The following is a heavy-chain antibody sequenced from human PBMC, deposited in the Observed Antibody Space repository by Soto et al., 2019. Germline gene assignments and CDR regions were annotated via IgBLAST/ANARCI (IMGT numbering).Heavy chain of an antibody. CDR3: ARWLPSVLRCLEWLPSHNWFDP. V-gene: IGHV1-2*02. CDR2: INPNSGGT. Sequence: ASVKVSCKASGYTFTGYYMHWVRQAPGQGLEWMGWINPNSGGTNYAQKFQGRVTMTRDTSISTAYMELSRLRSDDTAVYYCARWLPSVLRCLEWLPSHNWFDPWGQGTLVTVSS. D-gene: IGHD3-3*01. CDR1: GYTFTGYY. J-gene: IGHJ5*02.